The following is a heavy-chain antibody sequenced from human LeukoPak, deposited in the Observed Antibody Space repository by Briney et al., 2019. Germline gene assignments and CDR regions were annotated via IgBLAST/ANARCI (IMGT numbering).Heavy chain of an antibody. CDR2: INPNSGGT. CDR1: GYTFTSYG. D-gene: IGHD6-19*01. V-gene: IGHV1-2*02. Sequence: GASVKVSCKASGYTFTSYGISWVRQAPGQGLEWMGWINPNSGGTNYAQKFQGRVTMTRDTSISTAYMELSRLRSADTAVYYCARDNIDSSGWYYFDYWGQGTLVTVSS. CDR3: ARDNIDSSGWYYFDY. J-gene: IGHJ4*02.